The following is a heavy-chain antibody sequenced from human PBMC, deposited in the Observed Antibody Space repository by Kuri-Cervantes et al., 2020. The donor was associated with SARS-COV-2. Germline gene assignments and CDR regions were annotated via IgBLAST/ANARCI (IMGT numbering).Heavy chain of an antibody. CDR1: GCTFGDSW. Sequence: GESLKISCAASGCTFGDSWMHWVRQAPGKGPKWVSRIRYDGGRTMDADSVRGRFTISRDNAKNTLFLQMNSMRLEDTAVYYCVRDCTISSCSNAGQYWGQGTLVTVSS. J-gene: IGHJ4*02. CDR2: IRYDGGRT. D-gene: IGHD6-13*01. V-gene: IGHV3-74*03. CDR3: VRDCTISSCSNAGQY.